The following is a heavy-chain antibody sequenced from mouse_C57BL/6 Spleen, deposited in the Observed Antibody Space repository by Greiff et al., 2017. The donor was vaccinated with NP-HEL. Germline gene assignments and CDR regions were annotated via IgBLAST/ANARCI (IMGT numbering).Heavy chain of an antibody. V-gene: IGHV1-19*01. CDR1: GYTFTDYY. J-gene: IGHJ4*01. Sequence: VQLQQSGPVLVKPGASVKMSCKASGYTFTDYYMNWVKQSHGKSLEWIGVINPYNGGTSYNQKFKGKATLTVDKSSSTAYMELNSLTSEDSAVYYCARHGSMANYAMDYWGQGTSVTVSS. D-gene: IGHD1-1*01. CDR3: ARHGSMANYAMDY. CDR2: INPYNGGT.